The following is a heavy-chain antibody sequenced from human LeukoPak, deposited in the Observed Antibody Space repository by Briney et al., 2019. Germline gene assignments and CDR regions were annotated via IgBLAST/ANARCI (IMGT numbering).Heavy chain of an antibody. CDR3: ARVESGHGYSSGWYTGY. CDR1: GYTFTSYA. CDR2: INTNTGNP. V-gene: IGHV7-4-1*02. D-gene: IGHD6-19*01. J-gene: IGHJ4*02. Sequence: ASVKVSCKASGYTFTSYAMNWVRQAPGQGLEWMGWINTNTGNPTYAQGFTGRFVFSLDTSVSTAYLQISSLKAEDTAVYYCARVESGHGYSSGWYTGYWGQGTLVTVSS.